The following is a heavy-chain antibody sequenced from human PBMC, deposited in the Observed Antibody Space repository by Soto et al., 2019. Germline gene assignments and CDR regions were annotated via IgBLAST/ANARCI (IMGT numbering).Heavy chain of an antibody. V-gene: IGHV1-2*02. CDR3: GRDQE. J-gene: IGHJ4*02. CDR2: INPNSGGT. Sequence: ASVXVACKASWYTFTFYYMHWLRQAPGQGLEWMGWINPNSGGTKYAQKFKGRVTMTRDTSISTAYMELSRLRSDDTAVYYCGRDQEWGQRTLVNV. CDR1: WYTFTFYY.